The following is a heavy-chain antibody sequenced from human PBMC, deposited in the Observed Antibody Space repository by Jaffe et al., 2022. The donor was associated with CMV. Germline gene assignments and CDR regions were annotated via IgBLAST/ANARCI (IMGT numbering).Heavy chain of an antibody. CDR2: IWYDGSNK. D-gene: IGHD3-9*01. V-gene: IGHV3-33*01. CDR1: GFTFSSYG. CDR3: ARDGETSGYDILTGYYIGYYYGMDV. J-gene: IGHJ6*02. Sequence: QVQLVESGGGVVQPGRSLRLSCAASGFTFSSYGMHWVRQAPGKGLEWVAVIWYDGSNKYYADSVKGRFTISRDNSKNTLYLQMNSLRAEDTAVYYCARDGETSGYDILTGYYIGYYYGMDVWGQGTTVTVSS.